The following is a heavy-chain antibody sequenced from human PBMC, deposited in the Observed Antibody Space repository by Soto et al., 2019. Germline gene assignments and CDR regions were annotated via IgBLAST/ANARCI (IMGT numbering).Heavy chain of an antibody. J-gene: IGHJ5*02. V-gene: IGHV4-30-2*01. CDR2: IYHSGST. CDR1: GGSISSGGYS. CDR3: ARDPLEGNWFDP. Sequence: QLQLQESGSGLVRPSQTLSLTCAVSGGSISSGGYSWNWIRQPPGKGLEWIGYIYHSGSTLYNPSLKSRVSXXVXKSKNQFSLKLSSVTAADTAVYYCARDPLEGNWFDPWGQGTLVTVSS.